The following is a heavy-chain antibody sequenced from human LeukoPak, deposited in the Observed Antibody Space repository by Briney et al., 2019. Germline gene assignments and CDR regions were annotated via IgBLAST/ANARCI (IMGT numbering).Heavy chain of an antibody. D-gene: IGHD4-17*01. J-gene: IGHJ6*02. CDR1: GGTFSSYA. Sequence: GSSVKVSCKASGGTFSSYAISWVRQAPGQGLEWMGWINPNSGGTNYAQKFQGWVTMTRDTSISTAYMELSRLRSDDTAVYYCARGDGTYGDYEDYYYGMDVWGQGTTVTVSS. CDR3: ARGDGTYGDYEDYYYGMDV. V-gene: IGHV1-2*04. CDR2: INPNSGGT.